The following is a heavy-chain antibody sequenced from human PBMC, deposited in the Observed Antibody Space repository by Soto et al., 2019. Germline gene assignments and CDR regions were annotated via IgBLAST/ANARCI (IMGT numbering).Heavy chain of an antibody. CDR1: GFTFSSYA. CDR2: VSRAGTYT. Sequence: EVQLLESGGDVVRPGGSLRLSCAASGFTFSSYAMGWVRQAPGQGLAWVAGVSRAGTYTFYADSVRGRFSISRDNSRDTVDLYMNALRGDDTAVYFCVKYTVTEDLGESWGQGTLVSVSS. J-gene: IGHJ5*02. D-gene: IGHD3-16*01. CDR3: VKYTVTEDLGES. V-gene: IGHV3-23*01.